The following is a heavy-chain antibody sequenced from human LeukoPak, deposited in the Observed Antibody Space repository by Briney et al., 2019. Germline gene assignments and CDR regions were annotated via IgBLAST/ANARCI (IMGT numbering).Heavy chain of an antibody. D-gene: IGHD6-25*01. Sequence: GGSLRLSCAASGFTFSSYSMNWVRQAPGKGLEWVSSISSSSSYIYYADSVKGRFTISRDNAKNSLYLQMNSLRAEDTAVYYCGRDLIGTAASWDCWGQGTLVTVSS. CDR1: GFTFSSYS. J-gene: IGHJ4*02. V-gene: IGHV3-21*04. CDR2: ISSSSSYI. CDR3: GRDLIGTAASWDC.